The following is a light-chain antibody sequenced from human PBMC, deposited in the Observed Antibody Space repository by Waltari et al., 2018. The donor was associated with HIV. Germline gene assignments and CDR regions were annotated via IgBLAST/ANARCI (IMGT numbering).Light chain of an antibody. Sequence: SALTQPRSVSGSPGQSVTISCTETRSDVGGYNDVSWYQQHPGKAPKVMIYDVSKRPSGVPDRFSGSKSGNTASLTISGLQAEDEADYYCCSYAGSYIWVFGGGTKLTVL. CDR3: CSYAGSYIWV. CDR2: DVS. V-gene: IGLV2-11*01. J-gene: IGLJ3*02. CDR1: RSDVGGYND.